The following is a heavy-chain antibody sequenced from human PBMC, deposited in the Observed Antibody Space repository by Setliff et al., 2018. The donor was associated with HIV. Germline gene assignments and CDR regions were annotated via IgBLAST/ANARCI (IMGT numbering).Heavy chain of an antibody. CDR1: GFTFDDYA. CDR3: TKSTGSGVGTYYADS. CDR2: INWDGTST. J-gene: IGHJ4*02. Sequence: GGSLRLSCAGSGFTFDDYAMLWVRQAPGRSLEWISLINWDGTSTYYAGSVDGRFTISRDNSKNSLFLQMHSLRSEDTAFYYCTKSTGSGVGTYYADSWGQGTLVTVS. V-gene: IGHV3-43D*04. D-gene: IGHD2-21*02.